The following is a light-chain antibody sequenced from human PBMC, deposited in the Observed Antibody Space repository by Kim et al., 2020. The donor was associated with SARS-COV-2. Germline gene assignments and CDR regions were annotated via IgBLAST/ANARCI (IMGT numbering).Light chain of an antibody. CDR2: AAS. V-gene: IGKV1-39*01. Sequence: IQMTQSPSSLAASVGDRVTIACRASQSIGTRLNWYQQRPGKTPKLLIYAASSLQSGVPSRFSGTGSGTDFTLTISSLQPEDFATYYCQQSYSTPWLSFGGGTTVDIK. CDR1: QSIGTR. J-gene: IGKJ4*01. CDR3: QQSYSTPWLS.